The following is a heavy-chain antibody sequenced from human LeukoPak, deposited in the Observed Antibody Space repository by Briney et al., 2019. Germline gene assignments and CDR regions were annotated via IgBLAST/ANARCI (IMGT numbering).Heavy chain of an antibody. CDR2: ISAYNGNT. J-gene: IGHJ6*03. CDR1: GYTFTSYG. V-gene: IGHV1-18*01. Sequence: GASVKVSCKASGYTFTSYGISWVRQAPGQGLEWMGWISAYNGNTNYAQKLQGRVTMTTDTSTSTAYMELRSLRSDDTAVYYCAREPIVWFGEFPYYYYYMDVWGKGTTVTVSS. D-gene: IGHD3-10*01. CDR3: AREPIVWFGEFPYYYYYMDV.